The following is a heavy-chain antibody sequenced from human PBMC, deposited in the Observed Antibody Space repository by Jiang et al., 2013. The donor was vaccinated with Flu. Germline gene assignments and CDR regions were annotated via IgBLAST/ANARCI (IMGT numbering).Heavy chain of an antibody. J-gene: IGHJ4*02. CDR1: Y. Sequence: YWSWIRQPPGKGLEWIGEINHSGSTNYNPSLKSRVTISVDTSKNQFSLKLSSVTAADTAVYYCARTFGWFPNFDYWGQGTLVTVSS. CDR2: INHSGST. CDR3: ARTFGWFPNFDY. D-gene: IGHD3-10*01. V-gene: IGHV4-34*01.